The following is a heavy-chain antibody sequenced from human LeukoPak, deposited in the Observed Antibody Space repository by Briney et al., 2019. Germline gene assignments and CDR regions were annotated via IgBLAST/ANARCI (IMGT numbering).Heavy chain of an antibody. Sequence: PGGSLRLSCAASGFSFRNYAMSWVRQAPARGPEWVSSLRGNDETFDADSVKGRFTLSRDDARNTVYLQLNDLRVEDTAIYYCARASWVSDVDAVWWGQGTQVTVSS. CDR3: ARASWVSDVDAVW. V-gene: IGHV3-23*01. J-gene: IGHJ4*02. CDR2: LRGNDET. CDR1: GFSFRNYA. D-gene: IGHD3-10*01.